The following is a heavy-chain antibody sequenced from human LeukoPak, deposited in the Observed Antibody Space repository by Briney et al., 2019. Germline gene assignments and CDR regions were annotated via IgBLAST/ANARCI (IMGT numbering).Heavy chain of an antibody. CDR2: ISGSGGST. V-gene: IGHV3-23*01. J-gene: IGHJ4*02. Sequence: GGSLRLSCAGSGFTFRNYWMHWVRQPPGKGLEWVSVISGSGGSTYYADSVKGRFTISRGNTQNTVYLQMNSLRAEDTAVYYCAKSGSYFSDYWGQGTLVTVSS. D-gene: IGHD1-26*01. CDR3: AKSGSYFSDY. CDR1: GFTFRNYW.